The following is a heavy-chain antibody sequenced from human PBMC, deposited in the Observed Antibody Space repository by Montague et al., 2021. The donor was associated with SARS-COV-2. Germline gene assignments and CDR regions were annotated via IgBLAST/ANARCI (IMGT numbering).Heavy chain of an antibody. Sequence: SETLSLTCTVSGGSISSYYWSWIRQPPGKGLEWIGYIYYSGSTNYHPSLKSRVTISLDTSKNLFSLKLNSVTAADTAVYYGTRGSYSHDAFDIWGQGTMVTVSS. V-gene: IGHV4-59*01. CDR1: GGSISSYY. J-gene: IGHJ3*02. D-gene: IGHD1-26*01. CDR3: TRGSYSHDAFDI. CDR2: IYYSGST.